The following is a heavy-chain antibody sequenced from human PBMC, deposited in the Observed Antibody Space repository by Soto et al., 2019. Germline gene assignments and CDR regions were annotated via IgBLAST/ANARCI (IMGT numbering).Heavy chain of an antibody. CDR3: AHLVVAGLTYYFDY. Sequence: SGPTLVNPTHTLTLTCTFSGFSLSTSAVGVGWIRQPPGKALEWLAFIYWDDDKRYSPSLKSSLTITKDTSKNQVVLAMTNMDRVDTATYYCAHLVVAGLTYYFDYWGQGTLVTVSS. CDR1: GFSLSTSAVG. J-gene: IGHJ4*02. CDR2: IYWDDDK. V-gene: IGHV2-5*02. D-gene: IGHD2-15*01.